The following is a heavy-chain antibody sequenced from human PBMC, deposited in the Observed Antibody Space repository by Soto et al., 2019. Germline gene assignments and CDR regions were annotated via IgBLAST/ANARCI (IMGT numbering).Heavy chain of an antibody. V-gene: IGHV3-48*02. CDR1: GFTFSTYS. CDR2: IRSSDSTM. J-gene: IGHJ6*02. Sequence: AGGSLRLSCAASGFTFSTYSMNWVRQAPGKGLEWISYIRSSDSTMYYADSVRGRFTISTDTAKNSLYLQMNSLRDEDTAVYYCARDHNYAMDVWGQGATVTVSS. CDR3: ARDHNYAMDV.